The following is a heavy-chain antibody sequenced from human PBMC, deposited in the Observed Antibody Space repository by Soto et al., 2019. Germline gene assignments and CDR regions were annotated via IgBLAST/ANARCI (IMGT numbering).Heavy chain of an antibody. CDR3: AGDVGGGFGGGGFDY. J-gene: IGHJ4*02. D-gene: IGHD3-10*01. CDR2: ISSSSSYI. V-gene: IGHV3-21*01. Sequence: EVQLVESGGGLVKPGGSLRLSCAASGFTFSSYSMNWVRQAPGKGLEWVSSISSSSSYIYYADSVKGRFTISRDNAKNSLYVQVNSLRAEETAVYYCAGDVGGGFGGGGFDYWGQGTLVTVSS. CDR1: GFTFSSYS.